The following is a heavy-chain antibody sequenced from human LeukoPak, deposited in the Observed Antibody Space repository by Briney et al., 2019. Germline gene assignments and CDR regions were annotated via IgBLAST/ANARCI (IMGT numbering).Heavy chain of an antibody. J-gene: IGHJ4*02. CDR3: ARYDSSGYGGGYGN. CDR2: IYYSGST. Sequence: PSETLSLTCTVSGGSISSYYWSGIRQPPGKGLEWIGYIYYSGSTNYNPSLKSRVTISVDTSKNQFSLKLSSVTAADTAVYYCARYDSSGYGGGYGNWGQGTLVTVSS. V-gene: IGHV4-59*01. D-gene: IGHD3-22*01. CDR1: GGSISSYY.